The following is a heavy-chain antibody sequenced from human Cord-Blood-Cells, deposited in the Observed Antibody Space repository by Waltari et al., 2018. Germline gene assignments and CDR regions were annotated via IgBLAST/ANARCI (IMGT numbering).Heavy chain of an antibody. V-gene: IGHV4-34*01. Sequence: QVQLQQWGAGLLKPSETLSLTCAVYGGSFSGYYWSWIRQPPGKGLEWIGEINHSGSTNYNPSLKSRVTISVDTSKNQFSLKLSSVTAADTAVYYCARDGSSSAFDIGGQGTMVIVSS. D-gene: IGHD6-13*01. CDR1: GGSFSGYY. J-gene: IGHJ3*02. CDR2: INHSGST. CDR3: ARDGSSSAFDI.